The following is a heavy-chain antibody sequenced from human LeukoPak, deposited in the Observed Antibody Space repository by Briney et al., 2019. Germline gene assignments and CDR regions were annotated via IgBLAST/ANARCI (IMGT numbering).Heavy chain of an antibody. Sequence: GKSLRLSCAASGFTFNRSGMHWVRQAPGKGLEWVALIFYDGSNKYFADSVKGRFTISRDNSKSMLYLQMNSLRAEDTAVYYCAQTGDKYGSFEYGGQGTLVTVSS. CDR1: GFTFNRSG. CDR2: IFYDGSNK. CDR3: AQTGDKYGSFEY. V-gene: IGHV3-33*01. D-gene: IGHD3-10*01. J-gene: IGHJ4*02.